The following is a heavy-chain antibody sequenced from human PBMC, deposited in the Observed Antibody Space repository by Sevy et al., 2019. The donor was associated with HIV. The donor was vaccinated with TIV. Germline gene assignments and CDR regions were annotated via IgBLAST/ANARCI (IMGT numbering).Heavy chain of an antibody. D-gene: IGHD6-25*01. CDR2: IYYSGST. Sequence: SETLSLTCTVSGGSISSYYWSWIRQPPGKGLEWIGYIYYSGSTNYNPSLKSRVTISVDTSKNQFSLKLSSVTAADTAVYYCARDLSGYYYMDVWGKGTTVSVSS. V-gene: IGHV4-59*01. J-gene: IGHJ6*03. CDR3: ARDLSGYYYMDV. CDR1: GGSISSYY.